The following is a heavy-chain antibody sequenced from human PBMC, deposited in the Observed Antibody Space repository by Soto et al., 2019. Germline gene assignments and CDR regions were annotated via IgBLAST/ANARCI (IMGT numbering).Heavy chain of an antibody. D-gene: IGHD3-3*01. V-gene: IGHV3-30-3*01. CDR2: ISYDGSNK. CDR3: ARVLQRFTIFGMADP. J-gene: IGHJ5*02. CDR1: GFTFSSYA. Sequence: GGSLRLSCAASGFTFSSYAMHWVRQAPGKGLEWVAVISYDGSNKYYADSVKGRFTISRDNSKNTLYLQMNSLRAEDTAVYYRARVLQRFTIFGMADPWGQGTLVTVSS.